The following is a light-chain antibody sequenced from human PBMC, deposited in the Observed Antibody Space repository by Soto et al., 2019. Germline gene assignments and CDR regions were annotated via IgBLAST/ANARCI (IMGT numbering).Light chain of an antibody. J-gene: IGKJ4*01. CDR1: QSVSSSY. Sequence: EIVLTQSPGTLSLSPGERATLSCRASQSVSSSYLAWYQQKPGQAPRLLIYGASSRATGIPDRFSGSGSGTDFTLTINRLEPEDSAVYYCQQSGSSPPVTFGGGTKVEIK. CDR3: QQSGSSPPVT. V-gene: IGKV3-20*01. CDR2: GAS.